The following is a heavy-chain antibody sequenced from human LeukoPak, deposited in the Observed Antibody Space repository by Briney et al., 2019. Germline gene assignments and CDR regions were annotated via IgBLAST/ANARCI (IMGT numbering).Heavy chain of an antibody. CDR1: GFTFSSYW. CDR3: ARDRGPWWELHFDY. CDR2: IKQDGSEK. Sequence: GGSLRLSCAASGFTFSSYWMSWVRQAPGKGREGVANIKQDGSEKYYVDSVKGRFTISRDKAKNSLYMQMNRLRAEDTAVYSCARDRGPWWELHFDYWGQETLVTVSS. J-gene: IGHJ4*02. D-gene: IGHD1-26*01. V-gene: IGHV3-7*03.